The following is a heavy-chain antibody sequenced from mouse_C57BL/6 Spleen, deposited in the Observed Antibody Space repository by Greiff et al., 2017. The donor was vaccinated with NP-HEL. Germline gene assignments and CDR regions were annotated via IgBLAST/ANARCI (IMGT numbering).Heavy chain of an antibody. D-gene: IGHD1-1*01. CDR2: IDPSDSYT. V-gene: IGHV1-69*01. Sequence: QVQLQQPGAELVMPGASVKLSCKASGYTFTSYWMHWVKQRPGQGLEWIGEIDPSDSYTNYNHKFKGKSTLTVDKSSSTAYMQLSSLTSEDSAVYDCARSYGSSYAMDYWGKGTSVTVST. CDR3: ARSYGSSYAMDY. CDR1: GYTFTSYW. J-gene: IGHJ4*01.